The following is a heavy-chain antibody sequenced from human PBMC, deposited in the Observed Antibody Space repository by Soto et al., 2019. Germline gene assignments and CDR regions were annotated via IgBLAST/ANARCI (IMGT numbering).Heavy chain of an antibody. CDR1: GFTFSNYA. CDR2: ISGSGGRS. Sequence: EVQLLDSGGGLVQPGGSLRLSCAASGFTFSNYAMTWVRQVPGKGLEWVSGISGSGGRSYYADSVKGRFTISRDNSKSTLYLQRNSLRAEDTAVYYCAKAYFVWSSEQPYYFDYWGQGTLVTVSS. V-gene: IGHV3-23*01. J-gene: IGHJ4*02. CDR3: AKAYFVWSSEQPYYFDY. D-gene: IGHD3-16*01.